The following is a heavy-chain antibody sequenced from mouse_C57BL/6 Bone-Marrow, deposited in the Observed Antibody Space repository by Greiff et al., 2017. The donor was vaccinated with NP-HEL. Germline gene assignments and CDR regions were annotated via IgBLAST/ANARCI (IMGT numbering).Heavy chain of an antibody. D-gene: IGHD1-1*01. CDR3: ARSGYYGSSYPYYYAMDY. CDR2: IYPGSGNT. V-gene: IGHV1-76*01. Sequence: QLQLKESGAELVRPGASVKLSCKASGYTFTDYYINWVKQRPGQGLEWIARIYPGSGNTYYNEKFKGKATLTAEKSSSTAYLQLSSLTSEDSAVYFCARSGYYGSSYPYYYAMDYWGQGTSVTVSS. J-gene: IGHJ4*01. CDR1: GYTFTDYY.